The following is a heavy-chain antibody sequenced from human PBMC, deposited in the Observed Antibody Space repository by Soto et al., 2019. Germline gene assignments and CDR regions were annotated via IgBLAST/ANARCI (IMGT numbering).Heavy chain of an antibody. J-gene: IGHJ4*02. CDR3: ARIAGNDFWNNFDN. Sequence: LSLTCTVSGGSISSFYWTWIRQPPGKGLEWIGYISYSGSTNYNPSLKSRVTISLDTSKTHFSLKLSSVTAADTAVYYCARIAGNDFWNNFDNWGQGTLVTVSS. V-gene: IGHV4-59*01. CDR2: ISYSGST. CDR1: GGSISSFY. D-gene: IGHD3-3*01.